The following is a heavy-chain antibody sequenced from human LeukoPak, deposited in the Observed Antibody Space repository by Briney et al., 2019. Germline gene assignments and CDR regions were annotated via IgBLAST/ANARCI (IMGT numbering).Heavy chain of an antibody. CDR3: AKVGDNWNYRSAFDI. CDR2: IRYDGSNK. J-gene: IGHJ3*02. Sequence: GGSLRLSCAASGFTFSSYGMHWVRQAPGKGLEWVAFIRYDGSNKYYADSVKGRFTISRDNSKNTLYLQMNSLRAEDTAVYYCAKVGDNWNYRSAFDIWGQGTMVTVSS. V-gene: IGHV3-30*02. CDR1: GFTFSSYG. D-gene: IGHD1-7*01.